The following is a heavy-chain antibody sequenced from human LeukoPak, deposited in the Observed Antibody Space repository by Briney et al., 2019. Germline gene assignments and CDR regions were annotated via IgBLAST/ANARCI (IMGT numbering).Heavy chain of an antibody. Sequence: VASMKVSCKASGYTFTSYGISWVRQAPGQGLEWMGWISVNDGYTMYGQKLQGRVTMTADTSTSTAYMELRSLRSEDTAVYYCARGNYYDSRYYYYYYGMDVWGQGTTVTVSS. CDR2: ISVNDGYT. D-gene: IGHD3-22*01. V-gene: IGHV1-18*01. CDR3: ARGNYYDSRYYYYYYGMDV. CDR1: GYTFTSYG. J-gene: IGHJ6*02.